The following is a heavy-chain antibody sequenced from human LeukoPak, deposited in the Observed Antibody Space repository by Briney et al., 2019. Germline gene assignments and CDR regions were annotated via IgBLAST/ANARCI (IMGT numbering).Heavy chain of an antibody. D-gene: IGHD3-3*01. Sequence: PSETLSLTCTVSGGSISSYYWSWIRQPPGKGLEWLGYIYYSGSTNYNPSLKSRVTISVDTSKNQFSLKLSSVTAADTAVYYCAGTYYDFWSGYSQNYYYYGMDVWGQGTTVTVSS. J-gene: IGHJ6*02. CDR1: GGSISSYY. CDR2: IYYSGST. CDR3: AGTYYDFWSGYSQNYYYYGMDV. V-gene: IGHV4-59*01.